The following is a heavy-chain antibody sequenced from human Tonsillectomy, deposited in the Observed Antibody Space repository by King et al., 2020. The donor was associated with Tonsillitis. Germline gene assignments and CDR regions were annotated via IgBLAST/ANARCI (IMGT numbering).Heavy chain of an antibody. V-gene: IGHV5-51*01. CDR1: GYSFTSYW. D-gene: IGHD3-3*02. Sequence: QLVQSGAEVKKPGESLKISCKGSGYSFTSYWIGWVRQMPGKGLEWMGIIYPGDSDTRYSPSFQGQVTISADKSISTAYLQWSSLKASDTAMYYCARRPFWQWGLYIQTRTEYFYFWGRGTLVTVSS. CDR3: ARRPFWQWGLYIQTRTEYFYF. CDR2: IYPGDSDT. J-gene: IGHJ2*01.